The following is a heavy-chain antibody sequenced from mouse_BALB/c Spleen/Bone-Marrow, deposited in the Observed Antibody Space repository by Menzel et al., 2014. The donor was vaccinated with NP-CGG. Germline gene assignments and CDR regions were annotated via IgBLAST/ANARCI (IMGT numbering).Heavy chain of an antibody. J-gene: IGHJ3*01. V-gene: IGHV1-5*01. CDR3: TRWGVYDYDGGFAY. CDR1: GYSFISYW. D-gene: IGHD2-4*01. Sequence: EVQLQQSGTVLARPGASVKMSCKASGYSFISYWMHWVKQRPGQGLEWIGAIYPGNSDASYNQKVKGKAKLTAVTSASTAYIELISLTNEDSAGYYCTRWGVYDYDGGFAYWGQGTLVTVSA. CDR2: IYPGNSDA.